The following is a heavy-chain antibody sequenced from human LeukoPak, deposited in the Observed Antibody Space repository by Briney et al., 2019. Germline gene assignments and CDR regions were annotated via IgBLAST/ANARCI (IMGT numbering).Heavy chain of an antibody. CDR1: GFTFSSYA. J-gene: IGHJ4*02. V-gene: IGHV3-23*05. CDR3: TKKGSLVSPGNYFDY. CDR2: LDESGSAT. D-gene: IGHD2-2*01. Sequence: GGSLRLSCAASGFTFSSYAMTWVRQAPGQGLEWVSSLDESGSATYYADSVKGRFTISCDNSKNTLYLQMDSLRAEDTAIYYCTKKGSLVSPGNYFDYWGQGTLVTVSS.